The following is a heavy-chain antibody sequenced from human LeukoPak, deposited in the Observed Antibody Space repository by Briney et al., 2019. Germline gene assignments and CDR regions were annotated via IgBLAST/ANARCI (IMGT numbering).Heavy chain of an antibody. CDR3: AREGHYITGTTSDWFDP. V-gene: IGHV1-2*02. J-gene: IGHJ5*02. CDR1: GYTFTGYY. D-gene: IGHD1-7*01. Sequence: ASVKASCKASGYTFTGYYMHWVRQAPGQGLEWMGWINPNSGGTNYAQKFQGRVTMTRDTSISTAYMELSRLRSDDTAVYYCAREGHYITGTTSDWFDPWGQGTLVTVSS. CDR2: INPNSGGT.